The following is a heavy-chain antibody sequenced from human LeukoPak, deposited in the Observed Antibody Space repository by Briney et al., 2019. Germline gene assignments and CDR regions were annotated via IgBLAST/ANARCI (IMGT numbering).Heavy chain of an antibody. J-gene: IGHJ4*02. CDR1: GYTFTSYG. D-gene: IGHD1-20*01. Sequence: GASMKVSCKASGYTFTSYGISWVRQAPGQGLEWMGWISAYNGNTNYAQKLQGRVTMTTDTSTSTAYMELRSLRSDDTAVYYCARDERLYNWNYVDYWGQGTLVTVSS. CDR3: ARDERLYNWNYVDY. CDR2: ISAYNGNT. V-gene: IGHV1-18*01.